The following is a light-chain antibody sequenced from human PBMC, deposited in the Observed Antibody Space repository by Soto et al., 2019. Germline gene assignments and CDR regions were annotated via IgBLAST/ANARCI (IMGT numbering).Light chain of an antibody. V-gene: IGLV1-36*01. CDR3: AAWDDSLNGWV. Sequence: QSVLTQPPSVSGTPGQRVNMSCSGSSSNIGNNAVNWYQQLPGKAPKLLIYYDDLLPSGVSDRFSGSKSGTSASLAISGLQSEDEADYYCAAWDDSLNGWVFGGGTKLTVL. J-gene: IGLJ3*02. CDR2: YDD. CDR1: SSNIGNNA.